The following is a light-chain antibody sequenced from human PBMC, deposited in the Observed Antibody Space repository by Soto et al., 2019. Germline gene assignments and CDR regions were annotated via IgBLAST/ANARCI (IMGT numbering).Light chain of an antibody. J-gene: IGKJ2*01. CDR1: QDISSY. Sequence: AIRMTQSPSSFSSSTGDRVTITCRASQDISSYLAWYQQKPGKAPKLLIYAASTWKTGVPSRFSGSGSGTDFTLTISCLQSEDFATYYCQQYYSYPCTFGQGTKLEIK. CDR2: AAS. V-gene: IGKV1-8*01. CDR3: QQYYSYPCT.